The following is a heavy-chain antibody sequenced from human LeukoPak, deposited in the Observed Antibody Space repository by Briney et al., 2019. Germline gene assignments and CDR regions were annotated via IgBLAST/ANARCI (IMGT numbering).Heavy chain of an antibody. J-gene: IGHJ4*02. V-gene: IGHV4-38-2*01. D-gene: IGHD2-2*01. CDR3: ARSLSTAGIDY. Sequence: SETLSLTCAVSGYSISTGRYWGWIRQPPGKGLEWIGSIYQSGSTYYNPSLKSRVTISVDTSKNQFSLNLRSVTAADTAVYYCARSLSTAGIDYWGQETLVTVSS. CDR2: IYQSGST. CDR1: GYSISTGRY.